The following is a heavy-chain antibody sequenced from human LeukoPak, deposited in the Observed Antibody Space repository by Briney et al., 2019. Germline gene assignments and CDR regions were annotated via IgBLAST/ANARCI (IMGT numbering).Heavy chain of an antibody. CDR2: ISSSSGTI. V-gene: IGHV3-48*04. D-gene: IGHD2-21*01. CDR1: GFTFSSYS. J-gene: IGHJ4*02. CDR3: ASGSLAYCGGECSSNRY. Sequence: PGGSLRLSCAASGFTFSSYSMNWVRQAPGKGLEWVSYISSSSGTIYYADSVKGRFTISRDNAKNSLYLQMNSLRAEDTAVYYCASGSLAYCGGECSSNRYWGQGTLVTVSS.